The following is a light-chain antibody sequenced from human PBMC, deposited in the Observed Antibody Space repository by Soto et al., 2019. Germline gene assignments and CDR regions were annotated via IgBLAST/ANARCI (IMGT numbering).Light chain of an antibody. CDR1: NIAGKS. J-gene: IGLJ2*01. CDR3: QVWGSNADPYVL. V-gene: IGLV3-21*04. CDR2: NDD. Sequence: SYELTQPPSVSVAPGKTARITCGGDNIAGKSVHWYQLKPGQAPVLIIYNDDDRPSGIPERFSGSNSGNTATLTVSWVEAGDEADYYCQVWGSNADPYVLFGGATKLTVL.